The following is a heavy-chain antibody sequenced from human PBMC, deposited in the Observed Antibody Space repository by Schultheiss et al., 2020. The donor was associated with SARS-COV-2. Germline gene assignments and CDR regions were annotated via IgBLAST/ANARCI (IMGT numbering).Heavy chain of an antibody. J-gene: IGHJ6*02. Sequence: GGSLRLSCAASGFTFSSYGMHWVRQAPGKGLEWVAVIWYDGSNKYCADSVKGRFTISRDNSKNTLYLQMNSLRAEDTAVYYCARDLGYLPQPYYYYGMDVWGQGTTVTVSS. CDR3: ARDLGYLPQPYYYYGMDV. D-gene: IGHD1-14*01. CDR2: IWYDGSNK. CDR1: GFTFSSYG. V-gene: IGHV3-33*01.